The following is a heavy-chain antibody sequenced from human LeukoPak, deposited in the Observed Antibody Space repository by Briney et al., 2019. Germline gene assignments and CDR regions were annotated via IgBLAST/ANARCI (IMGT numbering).Heavy chain of an antibody. V-gene: IGHV3-21*01. D-gene: IGHD5-18*01. CDR3: ARELAGYTYGPFDY. CDR1: GFTFSSYR. Sequence: GGSLRPSCAASGFTFSSYRMNWVRQAPGKGLEWVSSISSSSSYIYYAESVKGRFTISRDNAKRSLYLQMSSLRAEDTAVYYCARELAGYTYGPFDYWGQGTLVTVSS. J-gene: IGHJ4*02. CDR2: ISSSSSYI.